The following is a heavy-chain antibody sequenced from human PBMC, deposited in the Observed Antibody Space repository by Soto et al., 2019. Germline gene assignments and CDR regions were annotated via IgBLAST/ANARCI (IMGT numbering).Heavy chain of an antibody. CDR1: GASISRYY. D-gene: IGHD3-22*01. Sequence: PSETLSLTCTVSGASISRYYWSWIRQSPGKGLEWFGYLYNTGSTIYNPSLKSRVTISVDTSKNQFSLKMNSVTAADTAVYYCARVKGYYDSSGYYYVGYYFDYWGQGTLVTVSS. V-gene: IGHV4-59*01. CDR2: LYNTGST. CDR3: ARVKGYYDSSGYYYVGYYFDY. J-gene: IGHJ4*02.